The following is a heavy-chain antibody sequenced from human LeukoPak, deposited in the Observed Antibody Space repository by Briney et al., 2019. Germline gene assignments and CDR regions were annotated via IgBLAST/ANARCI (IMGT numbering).Heavy chain of an antibody. D-gene: IGHD2-21*01. CDR1: GFTFSSYA. CDR3: ARGRAYCGGDCYDY. Sequence: GGSLRLSCAASGFTFSSYAMSWVRQAPGKGLEWVSAISGSGGSTYYADSVKGRFTISRDNAKNSLYLQMNRLRAEDTAVYYCARGRAYCGGDCYDYWGQGTLVTVSS. V-gene: IGHV3-23*01. CDR2: ISGSGGST. J-gene: IGHJ4*02.